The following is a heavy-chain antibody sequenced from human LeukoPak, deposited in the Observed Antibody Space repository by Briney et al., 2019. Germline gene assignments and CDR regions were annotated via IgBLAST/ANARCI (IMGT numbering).Heavy chain of an antibody. CDR2: ISSSSSTI. CDR1: GFTFSSYS. D-gene: IGHD1-26*01. V-gene: IGHV3-48*01. J-gene: IGHJ4*02. Sequence: PGGSLRLSCAASGFTFSSYSMNWVRQAPGKGLEWVSYISSSSSTIYYADSVKGRFTISRDNAKNSLYLQMNSLRAEDTAVYYCAKVPRWELLTYFDYWGQGTLVTVSS. CDR3: AKVPRWELLTYFDY.